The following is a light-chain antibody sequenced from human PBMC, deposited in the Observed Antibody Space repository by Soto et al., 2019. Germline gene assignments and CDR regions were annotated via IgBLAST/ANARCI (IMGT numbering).Light chain of an antibody. CDR1: QSTSGL. CDR2: DAC. Sequence: DIPSTQTPATLSASVGDRVTITCRARQSTSGLLAWYQQKQGRAPKLLSHDACSLESGVPSMFSGSGSGTELTITISSLKPDDFETDYCQQYKSYPWTFGQGTK. CDR3: QQYKSYPWT. J-gene: IGKJ1*01. V-gene: IGKV1-5*01.